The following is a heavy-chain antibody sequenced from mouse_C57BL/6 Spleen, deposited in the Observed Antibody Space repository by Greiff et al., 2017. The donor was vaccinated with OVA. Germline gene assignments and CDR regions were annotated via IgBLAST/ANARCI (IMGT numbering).Heavy chain of an antibody. J-gene: IGHJ1*03. V-gene: IGHV1-50*01. CDR3: ARWGTTAFDV. CDR2: IDPSDSYT. Sequence: VQLQQPGAELVKPGASVKLSCKASGYTFTSYWMQWVKQRPGQGLEWIGEIDPSDSYTNYNQKFKGKATLTVDTSSSTAYMQLSSLTSEDSAVYYCARWGTTAFDVWGTGTTVTVSS. D-gene: IGHD1-2*01. CDR1: GYTFTSYW.